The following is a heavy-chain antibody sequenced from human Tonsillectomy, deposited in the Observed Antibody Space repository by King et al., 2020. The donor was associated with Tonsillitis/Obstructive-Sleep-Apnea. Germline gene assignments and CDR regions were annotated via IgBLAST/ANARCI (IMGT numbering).Heavy chain of an antibody. J-gene: IGHJ4*02. V-gene: IGHV1-46*01. Sequence: VQLVESGAEVKKPGASVKVSCKASGYTFTSYYMHWVRQAPGQGLEWMGIINPSGGSTSYAQKFQGGVTMTRDTSTSTVYMELSSLRSEDTAVYYCARGGGAYCGGDCYLPFDYWGQGTLVTVSS. CDR1: GYTFTSYY. CDR2: INPSGGST. D-gene: IGHD2-21*01. CDR3: ARGGGAYCGGDCYLPFDY.